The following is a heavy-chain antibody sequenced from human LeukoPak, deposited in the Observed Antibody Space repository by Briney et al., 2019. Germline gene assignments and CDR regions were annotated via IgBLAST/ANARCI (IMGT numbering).Heavy chain of an antibody. Sequence: GASVKVSFKASGYIFTSYYIHWVRQAPGQGLEWMGLINSTGGSTSYAQKFQGRVTMTRDTSTSTVYMELSSLRSEDTAVYYCSRLGPYSSDWYGYFDYWGQGTLVTVSS. J-gene: IGHJ4*02. CDR3: SRLGPYSSDWYGYFDY. D-gene: IGHD6-19*01. V-gene: IGHV1-46*01. CDR1: GYIFTSYY. CDR2: INSTGGST.